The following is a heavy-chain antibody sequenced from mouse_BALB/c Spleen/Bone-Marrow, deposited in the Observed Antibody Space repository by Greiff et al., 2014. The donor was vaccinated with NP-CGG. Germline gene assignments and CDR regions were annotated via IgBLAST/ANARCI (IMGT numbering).Heavy chain of an antibody. V-gene: IGHV14-3*02. CDR2: IGPANGNT. CDR1: GFNIKDTY. D-gene: IGHD2-3*01. J-gene: IGHJ4*01. CDR3: ARWLLPYGLDY. Sequence: EVQLQQSGAELVKPGASVKLSCTASGFNIKDTYMHWVKQRPEQGLEWIGRIGPANGNTKYDPKFQGKATIAADTSSNTAYLQLSSLTSEDTAVYYCARWLLPYGLDYWGQGTSVTVSS.